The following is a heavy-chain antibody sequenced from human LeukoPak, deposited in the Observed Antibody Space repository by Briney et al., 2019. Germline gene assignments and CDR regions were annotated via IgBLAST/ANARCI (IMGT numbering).Heavy chain of an antibody. J-gene: IGHJ4*02. CDR2: ITLSSSTI. V-gene: IGHV3-48*01. CDR3: AREPSYSSSWYTSCDY. CDR1: GFTFSSYE. Sequence: GGSLRLSCAASGFTFSSYEMNWVRQAPGKGLEWVSYITLSSSTIYYADSVKGRFTISRDNAKNSLYLQMNSLRAEDTAVYYCAREPSYSSSWYTSCDYWGQGTLVTVSS. D-gene: IGHD6-13*01.